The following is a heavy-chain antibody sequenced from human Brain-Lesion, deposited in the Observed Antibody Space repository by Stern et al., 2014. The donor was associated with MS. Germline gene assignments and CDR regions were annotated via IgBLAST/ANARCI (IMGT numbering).Heavy chain of an antibody. D-gene: IGHD5-18*01. Sequence: VHLVESGPGLVKPSQTLSLTCTVSGDSITSGGYYWSWIRQHPGRGLEWIGYIYYSGATFSNPSLKSRVTISRDTSQNQFSLRLSSVTAADTAIYYCARDWSGTSIHLAPAYGGHIRFDPWGQGILVTVSS. J-gene: IGHJ5*02. CDR1: GDSITSGGYY. CDR2: IYYSGAT. V-gene: IGHV4-31*03. CDR3: ARDWSGTSIHLAPAYGGHIRFDP.